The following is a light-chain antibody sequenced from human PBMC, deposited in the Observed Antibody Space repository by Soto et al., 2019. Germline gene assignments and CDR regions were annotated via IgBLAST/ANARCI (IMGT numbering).Light chain of an antibody. Sequence: EIVFTQSPGTLTLSPGERATLSCRASQSVRSSYLAWYQQKPGQAPRLLIYGASSRATGIPDRFSGSGSGTDFALTISRLEPEDFAVYYCQPYGNSPRTFGQGTRLEIK. CDR2: GAS. V-gene: IGKV3-20*01. J-gene: IGKJ5*01. CDR1: QSVRSSY. CDR3: QPYGNSPRT.